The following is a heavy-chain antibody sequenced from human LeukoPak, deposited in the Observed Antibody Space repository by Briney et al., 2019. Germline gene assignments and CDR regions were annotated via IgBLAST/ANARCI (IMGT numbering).Heavy chain of an antibody. V-gene: IGHV1-46*01. Sequence: ASVKVSCKASGYTFTSYYMHWVRQAPGQGLEWMGIINPSGGSTSYAQKFQGRVTMTRDTSTSTVHMELSSLRSEDTAVYYCARGCSPPYYYYGMDVWGQGTTVTVSS. D-gene: IGHD2-21*01. CDR1: GYTFTSYY. J-gene: IGHJ6*02. CDR3: ARGCSPPYYYYGMDV. CDR2: INPSGGST.